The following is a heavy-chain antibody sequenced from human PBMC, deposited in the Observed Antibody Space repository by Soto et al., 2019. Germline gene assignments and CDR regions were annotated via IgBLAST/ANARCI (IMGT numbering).Heavy chain of an antibody. D-gene: IGHD6-19*01. CDR3: AKDLYSSGWLNWFDP. J-gene: IGHJ5*02. Sequence: QVQLVESGGGVVQPGRSLRLSCAASGFTFSSYGMHWVRQAPGKGLEWVAVISYDGSNKYYADSVKGRFTISRDNSKNTLYLQMNSLRAEDTAVYYCAKDLYSSGWLNWFDPWGQGTLVTVSS. CDR1: GFTFSSYG. V-gene: IGHV3-30*18. CDR2: ISYDGSNK.